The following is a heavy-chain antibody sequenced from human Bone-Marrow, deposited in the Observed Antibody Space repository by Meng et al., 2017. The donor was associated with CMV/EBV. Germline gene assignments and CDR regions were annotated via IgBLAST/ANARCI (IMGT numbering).Heavy chain of an antibody. CDR2: INPSCGST. V-gene: IGHV1-46*01. CDR3: ARGAGAGAGNGHY. J-gene: IGHJ4*02. CDR1: GYTVTRYY. Sequence: QVQLVQSGSAGQKPGASVTASCKAAGYTVTRYYMHWVRQAPGQGLESMGIINPSCGSTSYAQKFQGRVTMTRDTSKSTVYMELSSLRSEDTAVYYCARGAGAGAGNGHYWGQGTLVTVSS.